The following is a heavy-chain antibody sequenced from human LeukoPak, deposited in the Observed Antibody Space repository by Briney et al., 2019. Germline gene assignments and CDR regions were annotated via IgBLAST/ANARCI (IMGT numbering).Heavy chain of an antibody. CDR2: ISGSGGST. D-gene: IGHD3-22*01. V-gene: IGHV3-23*01. CDR3: AKTYYDSSGYYYFDY. Sequence: PGGSLRLSCAASGFTFSSYAMSWVRQAPGKGLEWVSAISGSGGSTYYADSVKGRFTISRDNSKNTLYLQMNSLRAEDTAVYYCAKTYYDSSGYYYFDYWGQGTLVTVSS. J-gene: IGHJ4*02. CDR1: GFTFSSYA.